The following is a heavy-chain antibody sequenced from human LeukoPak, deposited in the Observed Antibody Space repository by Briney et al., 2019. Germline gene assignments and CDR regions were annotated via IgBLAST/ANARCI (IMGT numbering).Heavy chain of an antibody. CDR2: INPNSGGT. CDR1: GYTFTGYY. V-gene: IGHV1-2*02. J-gene: IGHJ3*02. Sequence: ASVKVSCKASGYTFTGYYMHWVRQAPGQGLEWMGWINPNSGGTNYAQKFQGRVTMTRDTSISTAYMELSWLRSDDTAVYYCARAPKHIVVVTAILGAFDIWGQGTMVTVSS. CDR3: ARAPKHIVVVTAILGAFDI. D-gene: IGHD2-21*02.